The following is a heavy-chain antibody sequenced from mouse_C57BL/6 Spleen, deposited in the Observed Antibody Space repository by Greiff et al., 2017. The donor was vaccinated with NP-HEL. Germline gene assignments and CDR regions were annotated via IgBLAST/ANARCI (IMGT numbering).Heavy chain of an antibody. J-gene: IGHJ2*01. CDR2: INPNYGTT. CDR3: ARSLFITTVVAFDY. D-gene: IGHD1-1*01. CDR1: GYSFTDYN. V-gene: IGHV1-39*01. Sequence: VQLQQSGPELVKPGASVKISCKASGYSFTDYNMNWVKQSNGKSLEWIGVINPNYGTTSYNQKFKGKATLTVDQSTSTAYMQLNSLTSEDSAVYYCARSLFITTVVAFDYWGQGTTLTVSS.